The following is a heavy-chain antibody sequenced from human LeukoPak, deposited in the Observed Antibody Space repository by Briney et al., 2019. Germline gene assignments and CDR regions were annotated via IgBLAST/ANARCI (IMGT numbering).Heavy chain of an antibody. CDR2: INHSGRT. Sequence: PSESLSLTCAVYGGSFSGYYWSWIRQPPGKGLEWIGEINHSGRTNYNTSLKSRVTISVDTSKNQFSLNLSSVTAADTAVYYCAKGDQQLVRAFDIWGQGTMVTVSS. CDR3: AKGDQQLVRAFDI. CDR1: GGSFSGYY. J-gene: IGHJ3*02. V-gene: IGHV4-34*01. D-gene: IGHD6-13*01.